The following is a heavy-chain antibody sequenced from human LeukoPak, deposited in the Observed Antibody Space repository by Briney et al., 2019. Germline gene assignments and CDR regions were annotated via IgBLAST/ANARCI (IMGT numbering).Heavy chain of an antibody. D-gene: IGHD3-3*01. CDR3: AREKSLGDFWSGYSEY. V-gene: IGHV1-69*13. J-gene: IGHJ4*02. Sequence: GASVKVSCKASGGTFSSYAISWVRQAPGQGLEWMGGIIPIFGTANYGQKFQGRVTITADESTSTAYMELSSLRSEDTAVYYCAREKSLGDFWSGYSEYWGQGTLVTVSS. CDR1: GGTFSSYA. CDR2: IIPIFGTA.